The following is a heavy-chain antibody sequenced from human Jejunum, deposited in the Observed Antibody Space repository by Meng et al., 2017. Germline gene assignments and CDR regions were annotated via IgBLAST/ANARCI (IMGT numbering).Heavy chain of an antibody. CDR3: ARDHWGSLDY. J-gene: IGHJ4*02. CDR1: GGSISSTNW. V-gene: IGHV4-4*02. D-gene: IGHD7-27*01. Sequence: QVQLQESGPGLVKPSGTLSLTCAVSGGSISSTNWWSWVRQPPGKGPEWIGDVFHTGSSNYSPSLRSRVTISVDKSKNQFSLNLSSVTAADMAVYYCARDHWGSLDYWGQGVLVTVSS. CDR2: VFHTGSS.